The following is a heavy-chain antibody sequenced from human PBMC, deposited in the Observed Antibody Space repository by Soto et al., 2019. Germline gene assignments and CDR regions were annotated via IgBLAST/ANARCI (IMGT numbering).Heavy chain of an antibody. Sequence: ASVKVSCKASGYTFTSYGISWVRQSPGQGLEWMGWISAYNGNTNYAQKLQGRVTMTTDTSTSTAYMELRSLRSDDTAVYYCARVTYYDFWSGLHDAFDIWGQGTMVTVS. J-gene: IGHJ3*02. CDR2: ISAYNGNT. D-gene: IGHD3-3*01. V-gene: IGHV1-18*01. CDR3: ARVTYYDFWSGLHDAFDI. CDR1: GYTFTSYG.